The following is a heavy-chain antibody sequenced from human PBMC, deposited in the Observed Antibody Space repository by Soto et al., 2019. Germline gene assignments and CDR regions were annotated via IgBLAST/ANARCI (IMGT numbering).Heavy chain of an antibody. CDR3: ARGGLVITDFYYGLDV. Sequence: QVHLVQSGAEVKKPGSSVKVSCKISGGTFRTTAISWVRQAPGQGLEWMGEITPVFGTPDYAQKFQGRITITADESTSTVYMDLSSLRSEDTAVYYCARGGLVITDFYYGLDVWGHGTTVTVSS. V-gene: IGHV1-69*01. CDR1: GGTFRTTA. D-gene: IGHD3-9*01. CDR2: ITPVFGTP. J-gene: IGHJ6*02.